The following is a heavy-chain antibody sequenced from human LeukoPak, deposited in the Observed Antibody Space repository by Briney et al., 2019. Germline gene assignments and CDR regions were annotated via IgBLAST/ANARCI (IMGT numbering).Heavy chain of an antibody. CDR2: ISYDGSNE. CDR3: AKDLGS. J-gene: IGHJ4*02. Sequence: GRSLRLSCAASGFTFSSYGMHWVRQAPGKGLEWVAVISYDGSNEYYADSVKGRFTISRDNSKNTLYLQMNSLRAEDTAVYYCAKDLGSGGQGTLVTVSS. CDR1: GFTFSSYG. D-gene: IGHD2-15*01. V-gene: IGHV3-30*18.